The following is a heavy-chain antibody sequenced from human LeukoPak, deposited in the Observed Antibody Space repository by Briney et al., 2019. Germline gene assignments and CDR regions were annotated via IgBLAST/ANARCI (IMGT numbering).Heavy chain of an antibody. D-gene: IGHD3-3*01. CDR2: ISGSGGST. J-gene: IGHJ4*02. CDR3: AKGGQRITIFGVVIAPFDY. V-gene: IGHV3-23*01. Sequence: GGSLRLSCAASGFTFSSYAMSWVRQAPGKGLEWVSAISGSGGSTYYADSVKGRFTISRDNSKNTLYLQMNSLRAEDTAVYYCAKGGQRITIFGVVIAPFDYWGQGTLVTVSS. CDR1: GFTFSSYA.